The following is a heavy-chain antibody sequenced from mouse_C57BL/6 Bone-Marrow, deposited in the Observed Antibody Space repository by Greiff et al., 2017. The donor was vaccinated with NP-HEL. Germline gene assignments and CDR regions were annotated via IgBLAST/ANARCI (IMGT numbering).Heavy chain of an antibody. J-gene: IGHJ4*01. D-gene: IGHD1-2*01. CDR3: ARSAHYYYAMDY. Sequence: VQLQQSGAELVKPGASVKMSCKASGYTFTSYWITWVKQRPGQGLEWIGDIYPGSGSTNYNEKFKSKATLTVDTSSSTAYMQLSSLTSEDAAVYYCARSAHYYYAMDYWGQGTSVTVSS. CDR2: IYPGSGST. CDR1: GYTFTSYW. V-gene: IGHV1-55*01.